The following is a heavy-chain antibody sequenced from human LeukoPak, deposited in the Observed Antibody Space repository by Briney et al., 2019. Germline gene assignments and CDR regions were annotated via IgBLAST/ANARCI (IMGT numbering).Heavy chain of an antibody. CDR2: IIPMFGTA. V-gene: IGHV1-69*05. J-gene: IGHJ3*02. CDR1: GGTFSSYG. D-gene: IGHD6-13*01. CDR3: ARSEITTAGNDAFDI. Sequence: GSSVKVSCKASGGTFSSYGISWVRQAPGQGLEWMGGIIPMFGTANYAQKFQGRVTIITDESTRTAYMELSSLRSEDTAVYYCARSEITTAGNDAFDIWGQGTMVTVSS.